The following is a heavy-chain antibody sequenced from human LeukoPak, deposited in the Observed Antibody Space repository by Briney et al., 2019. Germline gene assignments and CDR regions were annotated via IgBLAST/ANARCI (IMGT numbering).Heavy chain of an antibody. CDR3: ARERDIYHSGIVGAPVG. CDR2: IWYDGSNK. D-gene: IGHD1-26*01. J-gene: IGHJ4*02. CDR1: GFTFSSYG. Sequence: GGSLRLSCAASGFTFSSYGMHWVRQAPGKGLEWVAVIWYDGSNKYYADSVKGRFTISRDNSKNTLYLQMNSLRAEDTAVYYCARERDIYHSGIVGAPVGWGQGTLVTVSS. V-gene: IGHV3-33*01.